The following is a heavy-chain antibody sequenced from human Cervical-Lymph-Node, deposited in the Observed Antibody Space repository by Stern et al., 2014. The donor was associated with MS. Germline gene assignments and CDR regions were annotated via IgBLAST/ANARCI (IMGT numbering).Heavy chain of an antibody. CDR2: IYHSGRT. D-gene: IGHD3-16*01. CDR1: GGSISSSDW. CDR3: ATIGGGDY. J-gene: IGHJ4*02. V-gene: IGHV4-4*02. Sequence: QLQLQESGPGLVKPSGTLSLTCTVSGGSISSSDWWSWVRQPPGKGLEWLGEIYHSGRTIYNPSLKSRASLSVDTSKNQVSLELSSLTAGDTAVYYCATIGGGDYWGQGILVTVSP.